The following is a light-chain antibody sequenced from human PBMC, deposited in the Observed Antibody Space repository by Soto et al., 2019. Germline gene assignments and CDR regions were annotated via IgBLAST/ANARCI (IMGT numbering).Light chain of an antibody. V-gene: IGKV1-39*01. J-gene: IGKJ2*01. Sequence: DIQMTQSPSSLSASVGDRVTITCRASQSISSYLNWYQQKPGKAPKLLIYAASNLQSGVPSRFSCSGSGTDFTLTISSLQPEDFATYYCQQSYSTPYTFGQGTKLEIK. CDR2: AAS. CDR1: QSISSY. CDR3: QQSYSTPYT.